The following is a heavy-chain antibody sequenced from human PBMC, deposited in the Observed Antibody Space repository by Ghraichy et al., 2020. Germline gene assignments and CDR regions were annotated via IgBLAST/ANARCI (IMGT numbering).Heavy chain of an antibody. D-gene: IGHD6-19*01. J-gene: IGHJ6*02. Sequence: GGSLRLSCAASGFTFSSYAMSWVRQAPGKGLEWVSAISCSGGSTYYADSVKGRFTISRDNSKNTLYLQMNSLRAEDAAVYYCAKVQNGGWPKRQQTHGMDVWGQGTTVTVSS. CDR2: ISCSGGST. V-gene: IGHV3-23*01. CDR1: GFTFSSYA. CDR3: AKVQNGGWPKRQQTHGMDV.